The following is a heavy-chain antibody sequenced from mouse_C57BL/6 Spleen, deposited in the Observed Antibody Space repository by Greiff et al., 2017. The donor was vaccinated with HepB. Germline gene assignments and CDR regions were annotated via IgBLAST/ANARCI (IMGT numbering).Heavy chain of an antibody. CDR1: GYTFTDYY. D-gene: IGHD2-4*01. CDR2: IYPGSGNT. Sequence: QVQLKESGAELVRPGASVKLSCKASGYTFTDYYINWVKQRPGQGLEWIARIYPGSGNTYYNEKFKGKATLTAEKSSSTAYMQLSSLTSEDSAVYFCASSPYYDYSYWYFDVWGTGTTVTVSS. J-gene: IGHJ1*03. V-gene: IGHV1-76*01. CDR3: ASSPYYDYSYWYFDV.